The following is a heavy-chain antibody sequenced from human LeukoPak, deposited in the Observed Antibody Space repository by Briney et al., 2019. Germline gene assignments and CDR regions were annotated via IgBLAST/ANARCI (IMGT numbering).Heavy chain of an antibody. D-gene: IGHD4-17*01. CDR1: GGSISSYY. J-gene: IGHJ5*02. Sequence: SETLSLTCTVSGGSISSYYWSWIRQPPGKGLEWIGYIYYSGSTNYNPSLKSRVTISVDTSKNQFSLKLSSVTAADTAVYYCACGDYRVGNWFDPWGQGTLVTVSS. V-gene: IGHV4-59*01. CDR2: IYYSGST. CDR3: ACGDYRVGNWFDP.